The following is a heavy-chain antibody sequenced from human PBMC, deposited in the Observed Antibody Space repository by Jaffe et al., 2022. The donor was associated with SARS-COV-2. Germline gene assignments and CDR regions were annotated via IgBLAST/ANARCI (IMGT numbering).Heavy chain of an antibody. Sequence: QEQLVESGGGVVQPGKSLRLSCAASGFAFSSYAMHWVRQAPGKGLEWVAVISYHGSNTYYADFVKGRFTISRDNSKNILYLQLTSLRPEDTALYYCAREIYTYAYADFYYMDVWGRGTPVTVPS. CDR3: AREIYTYAYADFYYMDV. CDR1: GFAFSSYA. J-gene: IGHJ6*03. V-gene: IGHV3-30*04. CDR2: ISYHGSNT. D-gene: IGHD5-18*01.